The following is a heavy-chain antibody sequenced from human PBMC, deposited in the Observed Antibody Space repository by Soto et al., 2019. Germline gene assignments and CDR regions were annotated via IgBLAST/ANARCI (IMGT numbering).Heavy chain of an antibody. J-gene: IGHJ4*02. CDR3: ARGGTPIYY. Sequence: QVQLVQSGAEVKKPGASVKVSCKASGYTFTNFGISWVRQAPGQGLEWMGWIIRVTMTTDTSTSTAYRELRSLRSDDPAVYYWARGGTPIYYWGQGTLVNVS. CDR2: I. CDR1: GYTFTNFG. V-gene: IGHV1-18*01. D-gene: IGHD3-16*01.